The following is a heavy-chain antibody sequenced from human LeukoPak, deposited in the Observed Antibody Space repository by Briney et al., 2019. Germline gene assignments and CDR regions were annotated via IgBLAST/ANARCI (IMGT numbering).Heavy chain of an antibody. Sequence: AASVKVSCKASGGTFSSYAISWVRQAPGQGLEWMGGIIPIFGTANYAQKFQGRVTITTDESTSTAYMELSSLRSEDTAVYYCARGIVPAAILPTDVAWYFDLWGRGTLVTVSS. CDR2: IIPIFGTA. CDR3: ARGIVPAAILPTDVAWYFDL. CDR1: GGTFSSYA. D-gene: IGHD2-2*01. V-gene: IGHV1-69*05. J-gene: IGHJ2*01.